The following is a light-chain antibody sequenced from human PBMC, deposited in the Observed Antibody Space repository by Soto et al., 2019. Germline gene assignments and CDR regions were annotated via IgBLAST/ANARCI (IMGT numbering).Light chain of an antibody. CDR2: DVS. Sequence: QSALTQPASVSGSPGQSITISCAGTSSDVGGYDYVSWYQQYPGKPPQLMIHDVSDRPSGVSNRFSGSKSGSTASLSISGLQAEDEADYYCSSYASGGTLLFGGGTKLTVL. CDR3: SSYASGGTLL. CDR1: SSDVGGYDY. V-gene: IGLV2-14*03. J-gene: IGLJ2*01.